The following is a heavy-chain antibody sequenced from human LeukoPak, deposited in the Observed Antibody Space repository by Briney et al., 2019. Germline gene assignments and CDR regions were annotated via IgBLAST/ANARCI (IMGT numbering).Heavy chain of an antibody. Sequence: GGSLRLSCAASGFTFSDHYMDWVRQAPGKGLEWVAFIRYDGSNKYYADSVKGRFTISRDNAKNSLYLQMNSLRAEDTAVYYCARDYIVAVTTWYYYYMDVWGKGTTVTVSS. V-gene: IGHV3-30*02. J-gene: IGHJ6*03. CDR1: GFTFSDHY. D-gene: IGHD4-11*01. CDR2: IRYDGSNK. CDR3: ARDYIVAVTTWYYYYMDV.